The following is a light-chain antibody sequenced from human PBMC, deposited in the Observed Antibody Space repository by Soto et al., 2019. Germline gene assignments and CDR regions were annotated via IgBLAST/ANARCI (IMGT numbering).Light chain of an antibody. CDR2: LNSDGSH. Sequence: QPVLTQSPAASASLGASVKVTCTLSSGHSSYAIAWHQQQPEKGPRYLMKLNSDGSHSKGDGIPDRFSGSSSGAERYLTISSLQSEDEADYYWQTWVGNGNVVFGGGTKLTVL. V-gene: IGLV4-69*01. J-gene: IGLJ2*01. CDR3: QTWVGNGNVV. CDR1: SGHSSYA.